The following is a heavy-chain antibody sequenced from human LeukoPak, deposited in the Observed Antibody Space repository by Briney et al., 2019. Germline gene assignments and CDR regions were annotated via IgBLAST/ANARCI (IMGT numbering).Heavy chain of an antibody. CDR3: ARDPSTRNYYDSSGYYYFDC. V-gene: IGHV1-46*01. J-gene: IGHJ4*02. CDR2: INPSGGST. D-gene: IGHD3-22*01. CDR1: RYTFTSYH. Sequence: ASVKVSCKASRYTFTSYHMHWVRQAPGQGLEWMGIINPSGGSTSYAQKFQGRVTMTRDTSTSTVYMELSSLRSEDTAVYYCARDPSTRNYYDSSGYYYFDCWGQGTLVTVSS.